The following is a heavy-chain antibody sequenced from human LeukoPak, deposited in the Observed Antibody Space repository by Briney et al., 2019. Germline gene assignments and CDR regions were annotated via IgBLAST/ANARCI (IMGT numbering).Heavy chain of an antibody. CDR2: ISGSGGSA. Sequence: GGSLRLSCAASGFTFSSYAMSWVRQAPGKGLEWVSAISGSGGSAYYADSVKGRFTISRDNSKNTLYLQMNSLRAEDTAVYYCAKGTYCSGGSCYYFDYWGQGTLVTVSS. CDR3: AKGTYCSGGSCYYFDY. J-gene: IGHJ4*02. V-gene: IGHV3-23*01. CDR1: GFTFSSYA. D-gene: IGHD2-15*01.